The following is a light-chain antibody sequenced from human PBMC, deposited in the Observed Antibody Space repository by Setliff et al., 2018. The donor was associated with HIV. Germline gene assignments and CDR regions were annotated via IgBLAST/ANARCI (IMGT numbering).Light chain of an antibody. Sequence: QSALTQPASVSGSPGQSITISCTGTSSDVGSYNLVSWYQQHPGKAPKLMIYEVSKRPSGVSNRFSGSKSGNTASLTISGLQAEDEADYYCCSYAGSSTSYVFGTGIKAPS. CDR1: SSDVGSYNL. J-gene: IGLJ1*01. CDR2: EVS. CDR3: CSYAGSSTSYV. V-gene: IGLV2-23*02.